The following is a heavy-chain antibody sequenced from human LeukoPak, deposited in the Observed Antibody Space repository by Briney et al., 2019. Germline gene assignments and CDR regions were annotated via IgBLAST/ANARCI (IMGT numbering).Heavy chain of an antibody. J-gene: IGHJ6*03. CDR2: IYYSGST. D-gene: IGHD6-19*01. CDR3: AREWEGKDSSGWRSYYYMDI. Sequence: SETLSLTCTVSGGSLSSYYWSWIRQPPGKGLEWIGYIYYSGSTNYNPSLKSRVTISVDTSKNQFSLKLSSVTAADTAVYYCAREWEGKDSSGWRSYYYMDIWGKGTTVTVSS. V-gene: IGHV4-59*01. CDR1: GGSLSSYY.